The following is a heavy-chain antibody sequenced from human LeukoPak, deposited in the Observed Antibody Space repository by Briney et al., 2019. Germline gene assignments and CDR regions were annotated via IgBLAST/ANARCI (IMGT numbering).Heavy chain of an antibody. Sequence: ESGPTLVKPTQTLALTCTFSGFSLSTSGVGVGWIRQPPGKALEWLALIYWDDDKRYSPSLKSRLTITKDTSKNQVVLTMTNMDPVDTATYYCARLRPADAFDIWGQGTMVTVSS. J-gene: IGHJ3*02. CDR3: ARLRPADAFDI. CDR2: IYWDDDK. CDR1: GFSLSTSGVG. V-gene: IGHV2-5*02.